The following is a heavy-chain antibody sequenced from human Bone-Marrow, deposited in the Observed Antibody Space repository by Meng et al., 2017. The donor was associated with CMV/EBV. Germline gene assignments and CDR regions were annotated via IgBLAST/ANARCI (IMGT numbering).Heavy chain of an antibody. CDR3: AKEFRFLYPAPQYYFAD. Sequence: GESLKISCAASGFTFSGYAMHWVRQAPGKGLEWVAVIAFDGSNEYYADSVKGRFTISRDNSKNTLYLQMNSLRAEDTAVYYCAKEFRFLYPAPQYYFADWGQGPLVTGSS. CDR1: GFTFSGYA. D-gene: IGHD3-3*01. J-gene: IGHJ4*02. V-gene: IGHV3-30*04. CDR2: IAFDGSNE.